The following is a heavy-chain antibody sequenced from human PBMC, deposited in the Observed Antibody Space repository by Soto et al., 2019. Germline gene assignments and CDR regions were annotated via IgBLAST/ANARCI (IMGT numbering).Heavy chain of an antibody. CDR2: INPSGGGT. J-gene: IGHJ4*02. CDR3: ARDAGTSGPYSRY. D-gene: IGHD1-26*01. V-gene: IGHV1-46*01. Sequence: QVQLVQSGAEVKKPGVSVKVSCKASGYTFSNYYMHWVRQAPGQGLEWMGMINPSGGGTEYAQRFQGGVTMTRDTATSTFYMELSSLKSEDTAVYYCARDAGTSGPYSRYWGQGTLVTVSS. CDR1: GYTFSNYY.